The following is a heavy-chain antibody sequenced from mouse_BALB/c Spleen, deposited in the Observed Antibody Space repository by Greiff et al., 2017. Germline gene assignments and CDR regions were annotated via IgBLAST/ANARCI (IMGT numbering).Heavy chain of an antibody. CDR2: IYPSDSET. D-gene: IGHD2-4*01. Sequence: VQLQQPGAELVRPGASVKLSCKASGYSFTSYWMNWVKQRPGQGLEWIGMIYPSDSETRLNQKFKDKATLTVDKSSSTGYMQLSSPTSEDSAFYNYAREDYSFDDWGQGTTLTVSS. CDR1: GYSFTSYW. J-gene: IGHJ2*01. CDR3: AREDYSFDD. V-gene: IGHV1-61*01.